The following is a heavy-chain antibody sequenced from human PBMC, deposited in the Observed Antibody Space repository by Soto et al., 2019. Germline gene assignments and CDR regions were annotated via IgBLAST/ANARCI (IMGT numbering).Heavy chain of an antibody. CDR1: GYTFNSYG. D-gene: IGHD2-2*01. CDR2: ISAHNGNT. Sequence: ASVKVSCKASGYTFNSYGISWVRQAPGQGLEWMGWISAHNGNTNYAEKLQDRVTMTADTSTSTAYMELNSLRAEDTAVYYCAKDRYCSSTSCYHLHGYGMDVWGQGTTVTVSS. CDR3: AKDRYCSSTSCYHLHGYGMDV. V-gene: IGHV1-18*04. J-gene: IGHJ6*02.